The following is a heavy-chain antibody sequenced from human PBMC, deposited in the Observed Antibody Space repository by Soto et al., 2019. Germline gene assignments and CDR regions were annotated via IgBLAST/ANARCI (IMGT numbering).Heavy chain of an antibody. D-gene: IGHD6-6*01. Sequence: PGGSLRLPCAASGFTFSSYAMSWVRQAPGKGLEWVSAISGSGGSTYYADSVKGRFTISRDNSKNTLYLQMNSLRAEDTAVYYCAIPPKGGSSSGRAFDIWGQGTMVTVSS. J-gene: IGHJ3*02. CDR1: GFTFSSYA. CDR2: ISGSGGST. V-gene: IGHV3-23*01. CDR3: AIPPKGGSSSGRAFDI.